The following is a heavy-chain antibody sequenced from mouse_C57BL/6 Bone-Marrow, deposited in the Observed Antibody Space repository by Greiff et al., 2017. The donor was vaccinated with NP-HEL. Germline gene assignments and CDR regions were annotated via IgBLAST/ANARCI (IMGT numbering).Heavy chain of an antibody. J-gene: IGHJ1*03. CDR2: IWSGGST. D-gene: IGHD1-1*01. CDR1: GFSLTSYG. Sequence: QVQLQQSGPGLVQPSQSLSITCTVSGFSLTSYGVHWVRQSPGKGLEWLGVIWSGGSTDYNAAFISRLSISKDNSKSQVFFKMNSLQANDTAIYYCARKPDYNGSSLRDWDFDVWGTGTTVTVSS. CDR3: ARKPDYNGSSLRDWDFDV. V-gene: IGHV2-2*02.